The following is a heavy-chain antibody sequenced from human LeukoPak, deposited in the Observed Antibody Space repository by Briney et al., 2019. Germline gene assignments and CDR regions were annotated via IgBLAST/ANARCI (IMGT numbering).Heavy chain of an antibody. J-gene: IGHJ3*02. V-gene: IGHV1-8*03. D-gene: IGHD3-22*01. CDR2: MNPNSGNT. Sequence: ASVKVSCKASGYTFTTYHINWVRQATGQGLEWMGWMNPNSGNTGYAQKFQGRVTITRNTSISTAYMELSSLRSEDTAVYYCARLYYDSSGYTDDAFDIWGQGTMVTVSS. CDR3: ARLYYDSSGYTDDAFDI. CDR1: GYTFTTYH.